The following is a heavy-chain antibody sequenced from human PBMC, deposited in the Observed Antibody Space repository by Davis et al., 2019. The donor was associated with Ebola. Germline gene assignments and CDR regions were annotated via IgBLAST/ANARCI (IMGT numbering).Heavy chain of an antibody. D-gene: IGHD1-26*01. CDR3: ARVSGIYYGDDHLDF. V-gene: IGHV3-73*01. Sequence: GESLKISCAASGFTFSGSAMHWVRQASGKGLEWVGRIRSKANSYATAYAASVKGRFTISRDDSKNSVYLQMNSLETEDTAVYYCARVSGIYYGDDHLDFWGQGTLVTVSS. J-gene: IGHJ4*02. CDR1: GFTFSGSA. CDR2: IRSKANSYAT.